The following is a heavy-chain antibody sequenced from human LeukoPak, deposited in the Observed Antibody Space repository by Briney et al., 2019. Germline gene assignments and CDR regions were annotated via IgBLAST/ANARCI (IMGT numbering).Heavy chain of an antibody. Sequence: EASVTVSCTASGGTFSSYAISWVRQAPGQGLEWMGGIIPIFGTANYAQKFQGRVTITADESTSTAYMELSSLRSEDTAVYYCARTETPYGSGSYYPYWGQGTLVTVSS. CDR3: ARTETPYGSGSYYPY. D-gene: IGHD3-10*01. CDR1: GGTFSSYA. V-gene: IGHV1-69*13. J-gene: IGHJ4*02. CDR2: IIPIFGTA.